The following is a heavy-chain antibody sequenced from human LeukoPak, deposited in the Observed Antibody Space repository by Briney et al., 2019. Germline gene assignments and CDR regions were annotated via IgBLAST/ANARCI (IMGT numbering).Heavy chain of an antibody. J-gene: IGHJ4*02. CDR2: IYHSGST. Sequence: SETLSLTCTVSGGSISTNNWWWSWVRQPPGKGLEWIGEIYHSGSTNYNPSLKSRVTISVDKSNNQFSLKLSSVTAADTAVYYCARERAGESGYWGQGTLVTVSS. CDR3: ARERAGESGY. D-gene: IGHD7-27*01. V-gene: IGHV4-4*02. CDR1: GGSISTNNW.